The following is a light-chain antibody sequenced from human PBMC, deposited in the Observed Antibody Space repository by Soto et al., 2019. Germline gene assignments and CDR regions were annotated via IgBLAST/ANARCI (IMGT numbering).Light chain of an antibody. Sequence: QLVLTQSPSASASLGASVKLTCTLSSGRSSYAIAWHQQQPEKGPRYLMKLNSDGSHSKGDGIPDRFSGSTSGAERYLTISSLQSEDEADYYCQTWVTGIQVFGGGTKLTVL. CDR1: SGRSSYA. J-gene: IGLJ2*01. CDR3: QTWVTGIQV. CDR2: LNSDGSH. V-gene: IGLV4-69*01.